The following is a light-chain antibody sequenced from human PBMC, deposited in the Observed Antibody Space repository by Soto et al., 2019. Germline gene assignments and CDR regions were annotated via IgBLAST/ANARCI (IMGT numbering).Light chain of an antibody. V-gene: IGLV2-14*01. CDR2: EVS. CDR1: SSDVGGYNY. Sequence: QSVLTQPASVSGSPGPSITISCTGTSSDVGGYNYVSWYQQHPGNAPKLMIYEVSNRPSGVSNRFSGSKSGNTASLTISGLQAEDEADYYCSSYTSSSTYVFGTGTKLTVL. CDR3: SSYTSSSTYV. J-gene: IGLJ1*01.